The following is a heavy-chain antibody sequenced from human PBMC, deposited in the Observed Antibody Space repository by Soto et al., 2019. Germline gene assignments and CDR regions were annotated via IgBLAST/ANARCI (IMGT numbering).Heavy chain of an antibody. CDR3: ARDKDRLQRGGNYHYILDV. Sequence: QVQLEQSGAEVKKPGSSVKVSCKTSGGTFSNSAISWVRQAPGQGPEWMGGIMPIFRTPDYAQKFQDRVNITADESTTTDYMELRGLRSDDTAVYYCARDKDRLQRGGNYHYILDVWGHGTTVTVSS. CDR1: GGTFSNSA. D-gene: IGHD1-1*01. J-gene: IGHJ6*02. V-gene: IGHV1-69*12. CDR2: IMPIFRTP.